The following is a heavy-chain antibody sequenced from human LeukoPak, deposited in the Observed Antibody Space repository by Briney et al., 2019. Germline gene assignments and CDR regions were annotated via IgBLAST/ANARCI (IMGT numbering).Heavy chain of an antibody. CDR1: GITFSSYS. CDR2: ISSSSSNI. Sequence: GGSLRLSCVASGITFSSYSMNWVRQAPGKGLEWVSYISSSSSNIAYADSVKGRFTISRDNVKNLLYLQINSLRVEDTSIYYCARGGAARPDYWGQGTLVTVSS. CDR3: ARGGAARPDY. J-gene: IGHJ4*02. V-gene: IGHV3-48*04. D-gene: IGHD6-6*01.